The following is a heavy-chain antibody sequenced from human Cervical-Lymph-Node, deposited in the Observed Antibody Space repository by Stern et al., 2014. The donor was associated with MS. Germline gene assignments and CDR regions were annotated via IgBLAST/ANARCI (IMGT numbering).Heavy chain of an antibody. CDR2: ISPYNGNT. CDR1: GYTFTYYA. V-gene: IGHV1-18*01. Sequence: QVQLVQSGAEVKKPGASVNVSCKTSGYTFTYYAISWIRQAPGQGLEWVGWISPYNGNTNVVQKLQGRVAMTTDTSTSTAYMELRSLRSDDTAVYYCARDDDYTRRAIDYWGQGTLVTVSS. D-gene: IGHD4-11*01. CDR3: ARDDDYTRRAIDY. J-gene: IGHJ4*02.